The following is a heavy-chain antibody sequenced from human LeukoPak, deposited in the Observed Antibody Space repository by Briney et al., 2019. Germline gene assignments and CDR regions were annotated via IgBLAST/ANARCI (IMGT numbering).Heavy chain of an antibody. Sequence: SETLSLTCGVYGGSFSGYYWTWIRQSPGMGLEWIGEVIHTGRTNYNPSLTSRVSISVDTSKNQFSLELSSVTAADTAVYYCARGILVTVYAAFDYWGQGALVTVSS. CDR2: VIHTGRT. CDR3: ARGILVTVYAAFDY. D-gene: IGHD2/OR15-2a*01. J-gene: IGHJ4*02. CDR1: GGSFSGYY. V-gene: IGHV4-34*01.